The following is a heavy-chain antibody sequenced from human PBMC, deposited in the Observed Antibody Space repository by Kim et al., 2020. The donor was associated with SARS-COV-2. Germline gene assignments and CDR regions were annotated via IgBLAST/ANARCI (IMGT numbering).Heavy chain of an antibody. V-gene: IGHV3-9*01. CDR1: GFTFGDYA. CDR3: AKDFHPGVGDTKGVFDY. J-gene: IGHJ4*02. Sequence: GGSLRLSCAASGFTFGDYAMHWVRQAPGKGLEWVSGISWDSGSIGYADSVKGRFTISRDNAKNSLYLQMNSLRAEDTALYYCAKDFHPGVGDTKGVFDYWGQGTLVTVSS. CDR2: ISWDSGSI. D-gene: IGHD1-26*01.